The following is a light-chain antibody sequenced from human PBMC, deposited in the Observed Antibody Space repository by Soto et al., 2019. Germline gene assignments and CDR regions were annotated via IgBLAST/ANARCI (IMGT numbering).Light chain of an antibody. CDR2: DVS. V-gene: IGLV2-14*03. Sequence: QSVLTQPASVSGPPGQSITISCTGTSSDVGGYDYVSWYQQHPGKAPKLLIYDVSNRPSGVSTRFSGSKSGNTASLTISGLQAEDEGDYYCTSYTARRLYVFGSGTKVTVL. J-gene: IGLJ1*01. CDR3: TSYTARRLYV. CDR1: SSDVGGYDY.